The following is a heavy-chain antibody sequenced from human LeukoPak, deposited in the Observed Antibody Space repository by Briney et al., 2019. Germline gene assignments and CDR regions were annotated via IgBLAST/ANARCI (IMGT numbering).Heavy chain of an antibody. CDR2: ISGSGGST. CDR3: AKSSMVRGVNRAYHYYMDV. V-gene: IGHV3-23*01. CDR1: GFTFSSYA. Sequence: GGSLRLSCAVSGFTFSSYAMSWVRQAPGKGLEWVSAISGSGGSTYYADSVKGRFTISRDNSKNTLYLQMNSLRAEDTAVYYCAKSSMVRGVNRAYHYYMDVWGKGTTVTVSS. D-gene: IGHD3-10*01. J-gene: IGHJ6*03.